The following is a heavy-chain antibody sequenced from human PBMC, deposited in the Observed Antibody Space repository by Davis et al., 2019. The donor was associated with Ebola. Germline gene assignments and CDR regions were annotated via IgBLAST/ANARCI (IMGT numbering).Heavy chain of an antibody. J-gene: IGHJ4*02. V-gene: IGHV3-49*02. Sequence: WVRQAPGKGLEWVGFIRSKAYGGTTEYAASVKGRFTISRDDSKSIAYLQMNSLKTEDTAVYYCTRDVFIVGATGYFDYWGQGTLVTVSS. CDR2: IRSKAYGGTT. CDR3: TRDVFIVGATGYFDY. D-gene: IGHD1-26*01.